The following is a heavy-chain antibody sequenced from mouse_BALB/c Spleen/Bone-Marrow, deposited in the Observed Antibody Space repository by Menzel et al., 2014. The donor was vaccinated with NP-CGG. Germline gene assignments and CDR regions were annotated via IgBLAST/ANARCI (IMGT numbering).Heavy chain of an antibody. J-gene: IGHJ4*01. CDR2: IDPANGNT. CDR3: SSYAMDY. V-gene: IGHV14-3*02. Sequence: VQLKESGAELVKPGASVKLSRTASGFNIKDTYMHWVKQRPEQGLEWIGRIDPANGNTKYDPKFQGKATITADTSSNTACLQLSSLTSEDTAVYYGSSYAMDYWGQGTSVTVSS. CDR1: GFNIKDTY.